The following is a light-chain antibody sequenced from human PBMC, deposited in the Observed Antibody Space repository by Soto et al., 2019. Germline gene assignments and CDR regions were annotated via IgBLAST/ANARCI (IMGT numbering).Light chain of an antibody. CDR2: RTS. V-gene: IGKV3-20*01. Sequence: EIVLTQSPGTLSLSPGERATLSCRASQSVSSSYLAWYQQKPGQAPRVIIYRTSSRATGIPDRFSGSESETDFTLTISRLEPDDSAVYYCQQYGSSPRTFGPGTKVDIK. CDR1: QSVSSSY. CDR3: QQYGSSPRT. J-gene: IGKJ1*01.